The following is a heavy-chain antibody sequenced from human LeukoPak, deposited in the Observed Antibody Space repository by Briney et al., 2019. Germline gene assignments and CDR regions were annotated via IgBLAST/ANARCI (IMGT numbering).Heavy chain of an antibody. Sequence: PSETLSLTCSVSGGSFSGYYWSWIRQPPGKGLEWIGEINHIERTHYNASLKSRVTISIDTSKNQFSLKLRSVTAADTAVYYCARGGLVLYPTKGAFDIWGQGTMVTVSS. CDR3: ARGGLVLYPTKGAFDI. D-gene: IGHD3-16*02. V-gene: IGHV4-34*01. CDR2: INHIERT. J-gene: IGHJ3*02. CDR1: GGSFSGYY.